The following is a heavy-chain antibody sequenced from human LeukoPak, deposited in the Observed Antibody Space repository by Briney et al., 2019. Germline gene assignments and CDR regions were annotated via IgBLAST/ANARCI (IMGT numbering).Heavy chain of an antibody. CDR1: GGSFSGYY. CDR3: ARGGGYSGYKLGYYYYGMDV. CDR2: INHSGST. Sequence: NPSETLSLTCAVYGGSFSGYYWSWIRQPPGKGLEWIGEINHSGSTNYNPSLKSRVTISVDTSKNQFSLKLSSVTAADTAVYYCARGGGYSGYKLGYYYYGMDVWGQGTTVTVSS. D-gene: IGHD5-12*01. V-gene: IGHV4-34*01. J-gene: IGHJ6*02.